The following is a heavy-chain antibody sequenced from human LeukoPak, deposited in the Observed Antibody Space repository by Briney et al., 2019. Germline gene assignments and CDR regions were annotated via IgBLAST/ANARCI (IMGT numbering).Heavy chain of an antibody. J-gene: IGHJ4*02. V-gene: IGHV3-23*01. CDR2: TSGSGGSA. D-gene: IGHD3-10*01. CDR1: GFTFSSYA. Sequence: GGSLRLSCAASGFTFSSYAMSWVRQAPGKGLEWVSATSGSGGSAYYADSVKGRFTISRDNSKNTLYLQMNSLRAEDTAVYYCAKRGGSGSYYPFDYWGQGTLVTVSS. CDR3: AKRGGSGSYYPFDY.